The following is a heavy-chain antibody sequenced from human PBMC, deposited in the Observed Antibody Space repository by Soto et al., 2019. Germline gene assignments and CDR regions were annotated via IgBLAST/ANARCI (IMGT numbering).Heavy chain of an antibody. CDR1: GGSISSGGYY. Sequence: SETLSLTCTVSGGSISSGGYYWSWIRQHPGKGLEWIGYIYYSGSTYYNPSLKSRVTISVDTSKNQFSLKLSSVTAADTAVYYCARNIAAAGTSPFFDYWGQGTLVTVSS. V-gene: IGHV4-31*03. CDR3: ARNIAAAGTSPFFDY. CDR2: IYYSGST. D-gene: IGHD6-13*01. J-gene: IGHJ4*02.